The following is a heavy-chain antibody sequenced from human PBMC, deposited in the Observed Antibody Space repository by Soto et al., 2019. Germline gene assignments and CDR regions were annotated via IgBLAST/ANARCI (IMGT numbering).Heavy chain of an antibody. CDR3: AHRLTLNSDWNYGRFDY. Sequence: QITLKESGPALVKPTQTLTLTCTFSGFSLTTSGVGVGWIRKPPGKALEWLALIYWEDDKRYCPSLRNRLTITKNISKNQVVLTMTNMDSVDTATYFCAHRLTLNSDWNYGRFDYWGQGILVTVSS. J-gene: IGHJ4*02. CDR1: GFSLTTSGVG. V-gene: IGHV2-5*02. CDR2: IYWEDDK. D-gene: IGHD1-7*01.